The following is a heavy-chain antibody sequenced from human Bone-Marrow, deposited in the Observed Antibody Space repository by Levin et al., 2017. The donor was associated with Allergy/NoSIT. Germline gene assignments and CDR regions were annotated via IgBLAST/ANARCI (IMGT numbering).Heavy chain of an antibody. CDR1: GYTFTDYY. CDR3: ARAFCVGTTCQPYLDH. D-gene: IGHD1-1*01. Sequence: KAGESLKISCKTSGYTFTDYYIHWVRQAPGQGLQWLGWINPRRGVTNYAQEFQGRVTMTRDTSISTAYLDVSRLRPDDTAVFYCARAFCVGTTCQPYLDHWGQGTLVIVSS. V-gene: IGHV1-2*02. CDR2: INPRRGVT. J-gene: IGHJ4*02.